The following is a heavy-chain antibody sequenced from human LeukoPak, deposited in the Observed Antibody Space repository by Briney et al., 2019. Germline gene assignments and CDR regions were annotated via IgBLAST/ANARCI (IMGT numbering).Heavy chain of an antibody. V-gene: IGHV3-15*01. CDR2: IKSKTDGGTT. Sequence: GSFRLSCAASGFTFSNAWMSWVRQAPGKGLEWVGRIKSKTDGGTTDYAAPVKGSFTISRDDSKNTLYLQMNSLKTEDTAVYYCTTDLDWLLSKPDYWDQGTLVTVSS. D-gene: IGHD3-9*01. CDR3: TTDLDWLLSKPDY. CDR1: GFTFSNAW. J-gene: IGHJ4*02.